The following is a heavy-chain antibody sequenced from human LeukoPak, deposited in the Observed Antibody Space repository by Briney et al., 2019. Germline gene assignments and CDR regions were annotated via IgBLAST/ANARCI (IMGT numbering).Heavy chain of an antibody. CDR2: ISYDGSNK. Sequence: PGGSLRLSCAASGFTFSSYGMHWVRQAPGKGLEWVAVISYDGSNKYYADSVKGRFTISRDNSKDTLHLQMGSLRTEDMAVYYCARAIRWASDYWGQGTLVTVAS. D-gene: IGHD4-23*01. CDR3: ARAIRWASDY. V-gene: IGHV3-30*03. CDR1: GFTFSSYG. J-gene: IGHJ4*02.